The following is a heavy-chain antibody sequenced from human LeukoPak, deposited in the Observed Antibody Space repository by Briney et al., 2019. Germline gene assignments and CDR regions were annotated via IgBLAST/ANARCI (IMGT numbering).Heavy chain of an antibody. Sequence: ASAKVSCKASGYTFNNYFIHWVRQAPGQGFEWLGRFSPSDGSTNYAQKFQGRVSMTRNTSISTAYMELSSLRSEDTAVYYCARATGYCSGGSCYSDFWGQGTLVTVSS. CDR3: ARATGYCSGGSCYSDF. D-gene: IGHD2-15*01. V-gene: IGHV1-46*02. CDR1: GYTFNNYF. CDR2: FSPSDGST. J-gene: IGHJ4*02.